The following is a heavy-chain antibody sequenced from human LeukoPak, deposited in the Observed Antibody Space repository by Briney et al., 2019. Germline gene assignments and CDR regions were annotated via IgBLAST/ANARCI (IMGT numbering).Heavy chain of an antibody. J-gene: IGHJ3*02. CDR2: ISSSSSYT. Sequence: GGSLRLSCAASGFTFSGYYMSWIRQAPGKGLEWVSYISSSSSYTNYADSVKGRFTISRDNAKNSLYLQMNSLRAEDTAVYYCARVGYCSGGSCYPDAFDIWGQGTMVTVSS. CDR3: ARVGYCSGGSCYPDAFDI. CDR1: GFTFSGYY. D-gene: IGHD2-15*01. V-gene: IGHV3-11*06.